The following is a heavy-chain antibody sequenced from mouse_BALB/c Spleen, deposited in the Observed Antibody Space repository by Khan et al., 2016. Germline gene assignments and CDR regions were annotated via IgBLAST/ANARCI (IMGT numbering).Heavy chain of an antibody. V-gene: IGHV14-4*02. CDR2: IDPENGDT. D-gene: IGHD4-1*01. Sequence: VQLQQSGAELVRSGASVKLSCTTSGFNIKDYYIHWVKQRPEQGLEWIGWIDPENGDTEYAPKFQGKATMTADTSSNTAYLQLSSLTSEDTAVYYCNAGWLGRDYYAVDYWGQGTAVTVSS. J-gene: IGHJ4*01. CDR1: GFNIKDYY. CDR3: NAGWLGRDYYAVDY.